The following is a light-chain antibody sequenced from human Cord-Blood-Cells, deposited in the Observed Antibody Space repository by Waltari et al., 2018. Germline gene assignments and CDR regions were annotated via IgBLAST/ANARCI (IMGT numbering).Light chain of an antibody. J-gene: IGLJ3*02. V-gene: IGLV2-23*01. CDR1: SSDVGSYNL. CDR2: EGS. Sequence: QSALTQPASVSGSPGQSITISCTGTSSDVGSYNLVSWYHQHPGKAPKLMIYEGSKRPSGVSNRFSGSKSGNTASLTISGLHAEDEADYYCCSYAGSSTWVFGGGTKLTVL. CDR3: CSYAGSSTWV.